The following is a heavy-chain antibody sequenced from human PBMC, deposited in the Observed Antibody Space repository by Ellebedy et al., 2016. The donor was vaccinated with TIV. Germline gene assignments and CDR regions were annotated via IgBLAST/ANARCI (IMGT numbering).Heavy chain of an antibody. CDR3: AKGDGIPSFDY. D-gene: IGHD5-18*01. CDR1: GFTFSSYT. J-gene: IGHJ4*02. V-gene: IGHV3-23*01. Sequence: PGGSLRLSCAASGFTFSSYTMSWVRQAPGKGLEWVSSIGGTGSTFYVDSVKGRFAISRDNTKNTLFLQMNSLRDDDTAVYYCAKGDGIPSFDYWGQGTLVTVSS. CDR2: IGGTGST.